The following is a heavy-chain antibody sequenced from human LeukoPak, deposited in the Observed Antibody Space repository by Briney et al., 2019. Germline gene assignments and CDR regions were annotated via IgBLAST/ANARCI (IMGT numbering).Heavy chain of an antibody. Sequence: SETLSLTCSVSGDSISTSSYYWSWIRQPPGKGLEWIGYIYYSGSTNYNPSLKSRITISVDTSKNQFSLKLSSATAADTAVYYFARGPGVTNDAFDIWGQGTMVTVSS. CDR2: IYYSGST. D-gene: IGHD3-10*01. J-gene: IGHJ3*02. V-gene: IGHV4-61*01. CDR3: ARGPGVTNDAFDI. CDR1: GDSISTSSYY.